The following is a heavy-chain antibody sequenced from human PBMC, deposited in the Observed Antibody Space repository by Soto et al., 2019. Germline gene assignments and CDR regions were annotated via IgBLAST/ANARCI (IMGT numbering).Heavy chain of an antibody. D-gene: IGHD4-17*01. CDR2: IWYDGSNK. Sequence: GGSLRLSCAASGFTFSSYGMHWVRQAPGKGLEWVAVIWYDGSNKYYADSVKGRFTISRDNSKNTLYLQMNSLRAEDTAVYYCAGATYGDYYYGMDVWGQGTTVTVSS. CDR1: GFTFSSYG. V-gene: IGHV3-33*01. CDR3: AGATYGDYYYGMDV. J-gene: IGHJ6*02.